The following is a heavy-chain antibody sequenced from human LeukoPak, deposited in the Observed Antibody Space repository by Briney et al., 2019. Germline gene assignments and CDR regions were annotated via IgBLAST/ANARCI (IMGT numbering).Heavy chain of an antibody. D-gene: IGHD3-10*01. CDR1: GASITSDY. CDR3: AKGRWELPTDS. J-gene: IGHJ5*01. V-gene: IGHV4-59*01. Sequence: PSETLSLTCSVSGASITSDYWTWTRQPPGKGLEWIGFIYYSGSTNYSPSLRGRVIISVDPTKNQSSLRLSSVTPADTAFYFCAKGRWELPTDSWGQRILVTVSS. CDR2: IYYSGST.